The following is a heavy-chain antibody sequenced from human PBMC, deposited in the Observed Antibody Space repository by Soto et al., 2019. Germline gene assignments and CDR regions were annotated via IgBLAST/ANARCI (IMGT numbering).Heavy chain of an antibody. Sequence: PSETLSLTCTVSGGSISSGDYYWSWIRQPPGKGLEWIGYIYYSGSTYYNPSLKSRVTISVDTSKNQFSLKLSSVTAADTAVYYCAKYGDYNNYYGMDFSGQGTTVTVFS. CDR1: GGSISSGDYY. V-gene: IGHV4-30-4*01. CDR3: AKYGDYNNYYGMDF. CDR2: IYYSGST. J-gene: IGHJ6*02. D-gene: IGHD4-17*01.